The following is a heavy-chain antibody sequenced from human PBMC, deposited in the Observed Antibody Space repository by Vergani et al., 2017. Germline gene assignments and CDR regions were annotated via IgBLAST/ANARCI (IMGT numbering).Heavy chain of an antibody. D-gene: IGHD3-22*01. Sequence: QVQLVQSGAEVKKPGASVKVSCKASGYTFTSYYMHWVRQAPGQGLEWMGIINPSGGSTSYAQKFQGRVTMTRDTSTSTVYMELSSLRSEDTAVYYCAREFQNLRYYYDSSGQDYWGQGTLVTVSS. CDR1: GYTFTSYY. V-gene: IGHV1-46*01. J-gene: IGHJ4*02. CDR2: INPSGGST. CDR3: AREFQNLRYYYDSSGQDY.